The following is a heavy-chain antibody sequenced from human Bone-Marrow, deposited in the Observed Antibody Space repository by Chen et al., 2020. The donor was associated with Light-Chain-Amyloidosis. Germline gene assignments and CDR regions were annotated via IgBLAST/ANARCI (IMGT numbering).Heavy chain of an antibody. Sequence: VQLEQSGPEVKKPGAPLKISCKGSGYTFPNSWIGWVRQMPGKGLEWMGVIYPDGSDAWYSRSCGGQGTISAGKSITTAYLLWRCLKASDTAMYYCASRRDGYNFDYWGQGTLVSVSS. J-gene: IGHJ4*02. V-gene: IGHV5-51*01. D-gene: IGHD5-12*01. CDR2: IYPDGSDA. CDR3: ASRRDGYNFDY. CDR1: GYTFPNSW.